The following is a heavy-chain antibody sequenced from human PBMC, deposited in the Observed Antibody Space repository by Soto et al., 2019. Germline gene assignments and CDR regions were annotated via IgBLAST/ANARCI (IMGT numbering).Heavy chain of an antibody. CDR2: IRNSGSAI. J-gene: IGHJ4*02. D-gene: IGHD1-26*01. CDR1: GFTFSSYS. CDR3: AREGYSGSYSDY. Sequence: GGSLRLSCAASGFTFSSYSMNWVSQAPGKGLEWISYIRNSGSAIYYADSVKGRFTISRDNAQNSLYLQMNSLRDEDTAVYYCAREGYSGSYSDYWGQGTLVTVSS. V-gene: IGHV3-48*02.